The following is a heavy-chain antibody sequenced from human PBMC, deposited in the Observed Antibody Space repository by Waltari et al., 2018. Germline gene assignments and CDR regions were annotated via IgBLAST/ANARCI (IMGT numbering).Heavy chain of an antibody. CDR1: GFTFSSYA. CDR2: ISGSGGST. J-gene: IGHJ4*02. CDR3: AKVTTIFGVVHFKDFSGYFDY. D-gene: IGHD3-3*01. V-gene: IGHV3-23*01. Sequence: EVQLLESGGGLVQPGGSLRLSCAASGFTFSSYAMSWVRQAPGKGLEWVSAISGSGGSTYYADAVKGRFTISRDNSKNTLYLQMNSLRAEDTAVYYCAKVTTIFGVVHFKDFSGYFDYWGQGTLVTVSS.